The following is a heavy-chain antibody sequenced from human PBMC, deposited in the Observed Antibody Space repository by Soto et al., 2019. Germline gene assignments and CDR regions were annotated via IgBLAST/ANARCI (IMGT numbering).Heavy chain of an antibody. CDR3: ASLGYYDNPTDY. J-gene: IGHJ4*02. D-gene: IGHD3-22*01. Sequence: HPGGSLRLSCAASGFTFSAHTMTWVRQAPGKGLEWVSYIGTDTVTKHYPDSVRGRFTISRDNAKNTLYLQMNSLRAEDTAVYYCASLGYYDNPTDYWGQGTLVTVSS. V-gene: IGHV3-48*04. CDR2: IGTDTVTK. CDR1: GFTFSAHT.